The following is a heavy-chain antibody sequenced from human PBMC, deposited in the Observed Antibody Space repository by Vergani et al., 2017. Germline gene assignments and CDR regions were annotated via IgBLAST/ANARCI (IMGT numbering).Heavy chain of an antibody. J-gene: IGHJ6*02. Sequence: QVQLQESGPGLVKPSETLSLTCTVSGGSISSYYWSWIRQPPGKGLEWIGYIYYSGSTNYNPSLKSRVTISVDTSKNQFSLKLSSVTAADTAVYCCARGLLRYVDWFGVDGMDVWGQGTTVTVSS. CDR3: ARGLLRYVDWFGVDGMDV. V-gene: IGHV4-59*01. CDR1: GGSISSYY. D-gene: IGHD3-9*01. CDR2: IYYSGST.